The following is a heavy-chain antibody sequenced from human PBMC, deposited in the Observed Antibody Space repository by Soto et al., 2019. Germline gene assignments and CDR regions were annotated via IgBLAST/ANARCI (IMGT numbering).Heavy chain of an antibody. CDR2: IIPILGTA. J-gene: IGHJ3*02. CDR1: GGTFSSYA. Sequence: SVKVSCKASGGTFSSYAVSWVRQAPGQGLEWIGGIIPILGTANHAQKFQGRVTITADESTSTAYMELSSLRSEDTAVYYCAKVSYDSSGYYFDPDAFDIWGQGTMVTVSS. D-gene: IGHD3-22*01. CDR3: AKVSYDSSGYYFDPDAFDI. V-gene: IGHV1-69*13.